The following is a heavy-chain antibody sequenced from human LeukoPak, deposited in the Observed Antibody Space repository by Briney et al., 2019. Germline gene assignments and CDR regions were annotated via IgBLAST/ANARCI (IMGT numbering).Heavy chain of an antibody. D-gene: IGHD1-26*01. J-gene: IGHJ4*02. CDR2: IYPGDSDT. CDR1: GYSFTSYW. V-gene: IGHV5-51*01. Sequence: GESLQISCKGSGYSFTSYWIGWVRQLPGKGLEWMGIIYPGDSDTRYSPSFQGQVTISADKSISTAYLQWSSLKASDTAMYYCARLRATDVPDIDYWGQGTLVTVSS. CDR3: ARLRATDVPDIDY.